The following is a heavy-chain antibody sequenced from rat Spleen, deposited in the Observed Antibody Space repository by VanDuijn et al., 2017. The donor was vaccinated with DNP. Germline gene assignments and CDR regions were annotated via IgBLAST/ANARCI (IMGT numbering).Heavy chain of an antibody. V-gene: IGHV5-7*01. CDR1: GFTFSYYW. CDR3: ARWGGDYFDY. J-gene: IGHJ2*01. Sequence: EVQLVESGGDLVQPGRSLKLSCVASGFTFSYYWMTWIRQAPKKGLEWVATISYDGSSADYRDSVKGRFTISRENARSTLYFQMDSLRSEDTATYYCARWGGDYFDYWGQGVMVTVSS. CDR2: ISYDGSSA.